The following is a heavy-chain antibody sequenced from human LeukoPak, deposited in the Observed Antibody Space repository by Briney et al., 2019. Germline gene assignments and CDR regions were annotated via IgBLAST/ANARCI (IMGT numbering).Heavy chain of an antibody. D-gene: IGHD6-13*01. J-gene: IGHJ4*02. CDR1: GFTFSSYG. Sequence: GGSLRLSCAASGFTFSSYGMHWVRQAPGKGLEWVAFIRYDGSNKYYADSVKGRFTISRDNSKNTLYLQMNSLRAEDTAVYYCAKSPFRGGSSWTEFDYWGQGTLVTVSS. CDR2: IRYDGSNK. V-gene: IGHV3-30*02. CDR3: AKSPFRGGSSWTEFDY.